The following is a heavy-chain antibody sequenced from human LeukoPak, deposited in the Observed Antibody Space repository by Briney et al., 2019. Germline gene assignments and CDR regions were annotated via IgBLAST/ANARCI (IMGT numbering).Heavy chain of an antibody. CDR3: AVAGVRYYDSSGLYAFDV. CDR1: GGSISSSNYF. V-gene: IGHV4-39*01. D-gene: IGHD3-22*01. J-gene: IGHJ3*01. CDR2: IFYSGST. Sequence: PSETLSLTCTVSGGSISSSNYFWGWLRQPPGKGLEWIGTIFYSGSTYYNPSLKSRVTISVDTSKNQFSLKLNSVTAADTALYYCAVAGVRYYDSSGLYAFDVWGQGTMVTVSS.